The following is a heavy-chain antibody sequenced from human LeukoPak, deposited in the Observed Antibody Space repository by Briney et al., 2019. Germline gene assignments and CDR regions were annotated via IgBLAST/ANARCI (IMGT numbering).Heavy chain of an antibody. CDR1: GGTFNNYA. J-gene: IGHJ4*02. CDR2: IIPILGVP. CDR3: ARGRYYGSGTYYLDAAY. Sequence: ASVKVSRKASGGTFNNYAISWVRQAPGQGLEWVGSIIPILGVPDYAQRFQGRVTITADISTTTAYMELSSLRSEDTAVYYCARGRYYGSGTYYLDAAYWGQGTLVTVSS. V-gene: IGHV1-69*04. D-gene: IGHD3-10*01.